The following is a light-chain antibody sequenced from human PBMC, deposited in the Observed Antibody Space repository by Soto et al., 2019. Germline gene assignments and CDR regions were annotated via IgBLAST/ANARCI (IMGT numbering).Light chain of an antibody. Sequence: QSVLTQPPSVSGAPGQRVTISCTGSSSNIGARYDVHWYQQLPGTAPKLLIYANSNRPSGVPDRFSGSKSGTSASLAITGLQAEDEADYYCQSYDSSLSGVFGGGTKLTVL. CDR3: QSYDSSLSGV. CDR2: ANS. J-gene: IGLJ3*02. V-gene: IGLV1-40*01. CDR1: SSNIGARYD.